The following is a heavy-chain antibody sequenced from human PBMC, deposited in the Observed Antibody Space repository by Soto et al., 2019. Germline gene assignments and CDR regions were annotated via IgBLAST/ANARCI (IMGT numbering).Heavy chain of an antibody. CDR3: ARDGFSSSWYGFDY. J-gene: IGHJ4*02. Sequence: EVQLVESGGGLVQPGGSLKLSCAASGFTFSSYSMNWVRQAPGQGLEWVSYISSSSSTRYYADSVKGRFTISRDNAKNSLYLQMNSLRDEDTAVYYCARDGFSSSWYGFDYWGQGPLVTVYS. CDR1: GFTFSSYS. CDR2: ISSSSSTR. D-gene: IGHD6-13*01. V-gene: IGHV3-48*02.